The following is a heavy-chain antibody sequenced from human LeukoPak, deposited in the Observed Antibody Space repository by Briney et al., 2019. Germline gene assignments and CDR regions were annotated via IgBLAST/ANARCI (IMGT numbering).Heavy chain of an antibody. CDR3: ARVASGTYQKDY. Sequence: EGSLRLSCAASGFTFSNYWMHWVRQAPGKGLVWVSRINTDGSTTSYADSVEGRFTISRDNAKNTLYLQMNSLRAEDTAVYYCARVASGTYQKDYWGQGTLVSVSS. J-gene: IGHJ4*02. V-gene: IGHV3-74*01. CDR1: GFTFSNYW. CDR2: INTDGSTT. D-gene: IGHD3-10*01.